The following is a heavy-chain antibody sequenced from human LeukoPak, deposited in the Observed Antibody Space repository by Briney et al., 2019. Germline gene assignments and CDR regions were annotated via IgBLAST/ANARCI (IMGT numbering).Heavy chain of an antibody. CDR3: ARSNQGSYGVYYFDY. CDR1: GGTYSSYA. J-gene: IGHJ4*02. CDR2: IIPIFGTA. Sequence: SVKVSCKASGGTYSSYAISWVRQAPGQGLEWMGRIIPIFGTANYAQKFQGRVTITTDESTSTAYMELSSLRSEDTAVYYCARSNQGSYGVYYFDYCGQGTLVTVSS. D-gene: IGHD1-26*01. V-gene: IGHV1-69*05.